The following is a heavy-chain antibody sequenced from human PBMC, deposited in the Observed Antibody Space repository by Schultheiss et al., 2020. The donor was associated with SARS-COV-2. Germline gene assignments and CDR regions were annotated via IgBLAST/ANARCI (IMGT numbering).Heavy chain of an antibody. CDR2: IRSKANSYAT. CDR3: TTDGPFDP. Sequence: GGSLRLSCAASGFTFSGSAMHWVRQASGKGLEWVGRIRSKANSYATAYAASVKGRFTISRDDSKNTLYLQMNSLKTEDTAVYYCTTDGPFDPWGQGTLVTVSS. CDR1: GFTFSGSA. V-gene: IGHV3-73*01. J-gene: IGHJ5*02.